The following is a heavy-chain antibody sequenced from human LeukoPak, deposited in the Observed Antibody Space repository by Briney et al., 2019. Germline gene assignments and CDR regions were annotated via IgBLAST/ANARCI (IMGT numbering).Heavy chain of an antibody. CDR2: INHSGST. J-gene: IGHJ4*02. Sequence: RPSETLSLTCSVFGYSISSGYYWSWIRQPPGKGLEWIGEINHSGSTNYNPSLKSRVTISVDTSKNQFSLKLSSVTAADTAVYYCARGGGIGYDYVWGSYRSFVYWGQGTLVTVSS. D-gene: IGHD3-16*02. CDR3: ARGGGIGYDYVWGSYRSFVY. CDR1: GYSISSGYY. V-gene: IGHV4-34*01.